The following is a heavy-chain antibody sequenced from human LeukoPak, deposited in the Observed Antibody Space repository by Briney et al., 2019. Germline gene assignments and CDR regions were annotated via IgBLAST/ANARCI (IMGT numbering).Heavy chain of an antibody. J-gene: IGHJ4*02. CDR1: GYSISSGYY. D-gene: IGHD3-10*01. CDR3: ARDQATRGDYYGSGSPAFFVY. CDR2: IYHSGST. Sequence: SETLSLTCTVSGYSISSGYYWGWIRQPPGKGLEWIGSIYHSGSTYYNPSLKSRVTISVDTSKNQFSLKLSSVTAADTAVYYCARDQATRGDYYGSGSPAFFVYWGQGSLVTVSS. V-gene: IGHV4-38-2*02.